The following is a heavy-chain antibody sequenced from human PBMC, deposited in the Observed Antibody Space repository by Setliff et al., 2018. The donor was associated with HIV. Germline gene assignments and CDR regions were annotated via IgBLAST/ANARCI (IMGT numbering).Heavy chain of an antibody. CDR3: ARPNYDSSGYYEFDY. J-gene: IGHJ4*02. D-gene: IGHD3-22*01. CDR1: GYTFTSYY. CDR2: INPSGGST. V-gene: IGHV1-46*01. Sequence: ASVKVSCKASGYTFTSYYMHWVRQAPGQGLEWMGIINPSGGSTSYAQKFQGRVTMTRDTSTSTVYMDLSSLRSEDTAVYYCARPNYDSSGYYEFDYWGQGTLVTVSS.